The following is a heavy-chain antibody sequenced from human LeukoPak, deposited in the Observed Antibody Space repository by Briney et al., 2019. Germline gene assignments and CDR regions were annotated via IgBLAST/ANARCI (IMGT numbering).Heavy chain of an antibody. CDR3: ARAAGAAGGQYFDY. Sequence: PSETLSLTCTVSGDSISGYYWSWIRQPAGQGLEWIGRIYSSGDTNYNPSLRSRVTMSVDTSKNQLSLKLRPVTAADTAVYYCARAAGAAGGQYFDYWGQRTLVTVSS. V-gene: IGHV4-4*07. CDR1: GDSISGYY. J-gene: IGHJ4*02. D-gene: IGHD6-13*01. CDR2: IYSSGDT.